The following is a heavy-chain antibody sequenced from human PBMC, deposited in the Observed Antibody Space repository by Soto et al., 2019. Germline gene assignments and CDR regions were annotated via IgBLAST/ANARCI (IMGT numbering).Heavy chain of an antibody. CDR3: ARDARSSFDWFDP. J-gene: IGHJ5*02. Sequence: QVQLVQSGAEVKKPGSSVKVSCKASGGTFSSYTISWVRQAPGQRLEWMGRIIPILGIANYAQKFQGRVTITAYKSTSTAYMELSSLRSEDTAVYYCARDARSSFDWFDPWGQGTLVTVSS. V-gene: IGHV1-69*08. CDR1: GGTFSSYT. CDR2: IIPILGIA.